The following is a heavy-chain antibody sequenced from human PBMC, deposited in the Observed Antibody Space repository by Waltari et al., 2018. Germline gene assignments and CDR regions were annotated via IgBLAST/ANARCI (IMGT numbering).Heavy chain of an antibody. CDR1: GFAFSSYW. Sequence: EVQLVESGGGLVQPGGSLSLSCPASGFAFSSYWMHWVRQVPGKGLVWFSRINTDGSSTAYADSVKGRFTISRDNAKNTLYLQMSSLRAEDTAVYYCARGWLDPWGQGTLVTVSS. CDR3: ARGWLDP. J-gene: IGHJ5*02. CDR2: INTDGSST. V-gene: IGHV3-74*01.